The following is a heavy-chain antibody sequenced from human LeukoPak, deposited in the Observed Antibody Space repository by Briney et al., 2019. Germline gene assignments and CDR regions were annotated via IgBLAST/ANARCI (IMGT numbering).Heavy chain of an antibody. CDR1: GYTLTELS. J-gene: IGHJ4*02. D-gene: IGHD3-22*01. V-gene: IGHV1-24*01. CDR3: ATSPGYYDGSGYPVQFDY. CDR2: FDPEDGET. Sequence: ASVKVSCKVSGYTLTELSMHWVRQAPGKGLEWMGGFDPEDGETIYAQKFQGRVTMTEDTSTDTAYMELSSLRSEDTAVYYCATSPGYYDGSGYPVQFDYWGQGTLVTVSS.